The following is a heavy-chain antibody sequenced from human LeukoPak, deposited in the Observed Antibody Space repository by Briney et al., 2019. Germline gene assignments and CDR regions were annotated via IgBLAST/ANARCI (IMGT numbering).Heavy chain of an antibody. Sequence: PGGSLRLSCAASGFTVSSNYMSWVRQAPGKGLEWVAFIRYDGSNKYYADSVKGRFTISRDNSKSTLYLQMNSLRAEDTAVYYCAKGRGWEASYYYYYMDVWGKGTTVTISS. CDR2: IRYDGSNK. D-gene: IGHD1-26*01. CDR1: GFTVSSNY. V-gene: IGHV3-30*02. J-gene: IGHJ6*03. CDR3: AKGRGWEASYYYYYMDV.